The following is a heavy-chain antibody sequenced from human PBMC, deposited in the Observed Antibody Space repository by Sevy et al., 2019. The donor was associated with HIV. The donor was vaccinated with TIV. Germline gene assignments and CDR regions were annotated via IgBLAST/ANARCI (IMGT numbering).Heavy chain of an antibody. CDR1: GFTFSSYW. CDR3: IKGRDVGDY. CDR2: INQDGTEK. D-gene: IGHD1-26*01. J-gene: IGHJ4*02. V-gene: IGHV3-7*01. Sequence: GGSLRLSCAASGFTFSSYWMTWVRQTPEKGLEWVANINQDGTEKYYVDSVKGRFTISRDNAKISVYLQMTSLRVEDTALYYCIKGRDVGDYWGQGTLVTVSS.